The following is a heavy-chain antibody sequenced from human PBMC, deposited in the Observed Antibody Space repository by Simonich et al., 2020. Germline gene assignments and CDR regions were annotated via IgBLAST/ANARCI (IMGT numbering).Heavy chain of an antibody. CDR1: GYTFPGYY. CDR2: INPNSGGK. Sequence: QVQLVQSGAEVKKPGASVKVSCKASGYTFPGYYMHWVRQAPGQGLEGMGWINPNSGGKNYAKKVQGRVTMTRDTSISTAYMELSRLRSDDTAVYYCARVRFEAFDIWGQGTMVTVSS. V-gene: IGHV1-2*02. J-gene: IGHJ3*02. CDR3: ARVRFEAFDI.